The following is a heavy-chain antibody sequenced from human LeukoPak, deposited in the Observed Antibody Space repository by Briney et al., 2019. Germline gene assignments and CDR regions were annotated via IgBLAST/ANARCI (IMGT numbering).Heavy chain of an antibody. CDR1: GYTFTSYG. J-gene: IGHJ4*02. Sequence: GASVKVSCKASGYTFTSYGISWVRQAPGQGLEWMGGIIPIFGTANYAQKFQGRVTITADESTSTAYMELSSLRSEDTAVYYCARVAAATDYGDYYFDYWGQGTLVTVSS. D-gene: IGHD4-17*01. CDR3: ARVAAATDYGDYYFDY. CDR2: IIPIFGTA. V-gene: IGHV1-69*13.